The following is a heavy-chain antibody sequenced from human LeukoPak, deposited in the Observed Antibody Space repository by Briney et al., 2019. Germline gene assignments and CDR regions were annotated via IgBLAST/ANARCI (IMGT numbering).Heavy chain of an antibody. J-gene: IGHJ4*02. CDR1: GGSISSYY. Sequence: KPSETLSLTCTVSGGSISSYYWSWIRQPPGKGLEWIGYIYYSGSTNYNPSLKSRVTISVDTSKNQFSLKLSSVTAADTAVYYCARGTMVRGVIDHHYFDYWGQGTLVTVSS. V-gene: IGHV4-59*01. D-gene: IGHD3-10*01. CDR3: ARGTMVRGVIDHHYFDY. CDR2: IYYSGST.